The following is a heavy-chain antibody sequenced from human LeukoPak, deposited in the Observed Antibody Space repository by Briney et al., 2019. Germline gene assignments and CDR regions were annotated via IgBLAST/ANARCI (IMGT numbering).Heavy chain of an antibody. Sequence: GGSLRLSCAASGFTFSSYWMSWVRQAPGKGLEWVANIKQDGREKYYLDSVNGRFTISRDTAKNSLYLQMNSLRAEDTAVYYCARAVVFPYYGSWYFDYWGQGTLVTVSS. J-gene: IGHJ4*02. CDR3: ARAVVFPYYGSWYFDY. CDR1: GFTFSSYW. CDR2: IKQDGREK. D-gene: IGHD6-13*01. V-gene: IGHV3-7*01.